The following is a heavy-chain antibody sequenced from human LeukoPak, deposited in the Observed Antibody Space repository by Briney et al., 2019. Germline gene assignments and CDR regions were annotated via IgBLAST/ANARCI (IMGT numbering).Heavy chain of an antibody. J-gene: IGHJ3*02. V-gene: IGHV4-34*01. CDR3: ARVAVIVAATFDAFDI. D-gene: IGHD1-26*01. CDR2: INHSGST. Sequence: PSETLSLTCAVYGGSFSGYYWSWIRQPPGKGLEWIGEINHSGSTNYNPSLKSRVTISVDTSKNQFSLKLSSVTAADTAVYYCARVAVIVAATFDAFDIWGQGTMVTVSS. CDR1: GGSFSGYY.